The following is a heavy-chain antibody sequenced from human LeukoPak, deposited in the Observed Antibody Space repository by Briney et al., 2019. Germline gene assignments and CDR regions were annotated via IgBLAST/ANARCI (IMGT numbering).Heavy chain of an antibody. CDR3: AKVGIGSGSYSQANYFDY. D-gene: IGHD3-10*01. J-gene: IGHJ4*02. V-gene: IGHV3-33*06. Sequence: PGGSLRLSCAASGFTFSSYGMHWVRQAPGKGLEWVAVIWYDGSNKYYADSVKGRFTISRDNSKNTLYLQMNSLRAEDTAVYYCAKVGIGSGSYSQANYFDYWGQGTLVTVSS. CDR1: GFTFSSYG. CDR2: IWYDGSNK.